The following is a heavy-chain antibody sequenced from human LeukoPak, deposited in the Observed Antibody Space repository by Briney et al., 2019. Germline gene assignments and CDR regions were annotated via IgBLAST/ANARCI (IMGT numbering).Heavy chain of an antibody. D-gene: IGHD3-10*01. J-gene: IGHJ4*02. Sequence: SETLSLTCAVSGCSISSGYYWGWIRQPPGKGLEWIGSIYHSGSTYYNPSLKSRVSISVDTSKNQFSLKLSSVTAADTAVYYCARDGRGAEVDFWGQGTLVTVSS. CDR3: ARDGRGAEVDF. CDR1: GCSISSGYY. V-gene: IGHV4-38-2*02. CDR2: IYHSGST.